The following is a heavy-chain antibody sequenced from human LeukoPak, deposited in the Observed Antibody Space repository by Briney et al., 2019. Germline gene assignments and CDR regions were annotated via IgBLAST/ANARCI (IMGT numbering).Heavy chain of an antibody. CDR2: ISYSGSA. J-gene: IGHJ4*02. V-gene: IGHV4-59*12. Sequence: SETLSLTCTVSGGSISSNYWSWIRQPPGKGLEWIGHISYSGSATYNPSLKSRVTISVDTSKNQFSLKMNSVTAADTAVYYCARGQWFRAFWSRGTPVTVSS. CDR1: GGSISSNY. CDR3: ARGQWFRAF. D-gene: IGHD3-10*01.